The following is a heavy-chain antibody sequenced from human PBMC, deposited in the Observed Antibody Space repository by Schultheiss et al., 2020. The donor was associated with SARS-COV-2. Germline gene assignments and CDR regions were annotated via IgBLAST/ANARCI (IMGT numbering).Heavy chain of an antibody. J-gene: IGHJ4*02. D-gene: IGHD3-10*01. Sequence: GGSLRLSCAASGFTFSSYWMSWVRQAPGKGLEWVGFIRSKAYGGTTDYAAPVKGRFTISRDDSKNTLYLQMNSLKTEDTAVYYCTRGPSPLDYWGQGTLVTVSS. CDR2: IRSKAYGGTT. CDR3: TRGPSPLDY. CDR1: GFTFSSYW. V-gene: IGHV3-15*01.